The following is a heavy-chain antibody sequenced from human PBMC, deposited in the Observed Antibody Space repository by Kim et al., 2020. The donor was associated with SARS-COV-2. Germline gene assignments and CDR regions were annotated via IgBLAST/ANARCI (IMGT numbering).Heavy chain of an antibody. J-gene: IGHJ4*02. V-gene: IGHV3-33*01. CDR1: GFTFSSYG. CDR2: IWYDGSNK. Sequence: GGSLRLSCAASGFTFSSYGMHWVRQAPGKGLEWVAVIWYDGSNKYYADSVKGRFTISRDNSKNTLYLQMNSLRAEDTAVYYCARDAARGWHQDYWGQGTLVTVSS. D-gene: IGHD6-19*01. CDR3: ARDAARGWHQDY.